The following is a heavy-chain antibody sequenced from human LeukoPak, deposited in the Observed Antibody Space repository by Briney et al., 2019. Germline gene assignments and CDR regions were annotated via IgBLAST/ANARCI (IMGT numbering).Heavy chain of an antibody. D-gene: IGHD3-22*01. J-gene: IGHJ4*02. CDR1: GGSISSYY. V-gene: IGHV4-4*07. Sequence: KTSETLSLTCTVSGGSISSYYWSWIRQPAGKGLEWIGRIYTTGGTVYNPSLKSRVTMSVDTSKNQFSLKLSSVTAADTAVYYCARGFYYYDTSGRGFYFDYWGQGTLVTVSS. CDR2: IYTTGGT. CDR3: ARGFYYYDTSGRGFYFDY.